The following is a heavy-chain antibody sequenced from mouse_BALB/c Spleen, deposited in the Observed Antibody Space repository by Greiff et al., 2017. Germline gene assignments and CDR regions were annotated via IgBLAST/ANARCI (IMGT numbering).Heavy chain of an antibody. D-gene: IGHD2-14*01. J-gene: IGHJ2*01. CDR1: GFTFSSYT. CDR3: TMYDSFDY. CDR2: ISSGGSYT. V-gene: IGHV5-6-4*01. Sequence: EVMLVESGGGLVKPGGSLKLSCAASGFTFSSYTMSWVRQTPEKRLEWVATISSGGSYTYYPDSVKGRFTISRDNAKNTLYLQMSSLKSEDTAMYYCTMYDSFDYWGQGTTLTVSS.